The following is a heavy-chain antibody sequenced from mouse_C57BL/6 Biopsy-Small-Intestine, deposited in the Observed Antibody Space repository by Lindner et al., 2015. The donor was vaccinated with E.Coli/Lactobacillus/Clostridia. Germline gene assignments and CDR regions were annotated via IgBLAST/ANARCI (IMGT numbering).Heavy chain of an antibody. J-gene: IGHJ3*01. V-gene: IGHV1-42*01. Sequence: VQLQESGPELVKPGASVKISCKASGYSFTGYYMHWVKQSPEKSLEWIGEINPNTGGTTYNQKFKAKATLTVDKSSSTAYMQLKSLTSEDSAVYYCAREGDSSGSFAYWGQGTLVTVSA. D-gene: IGHD3-2*01. CDR1: GYSFTGYY. CDR2: INPNTGGT. CDR3: AREGDSSGSFAY.